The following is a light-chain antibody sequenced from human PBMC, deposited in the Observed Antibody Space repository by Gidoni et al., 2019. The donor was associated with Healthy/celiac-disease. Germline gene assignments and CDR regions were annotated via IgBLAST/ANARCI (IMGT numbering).Light chain of an antibody. CDR3: QQSYSTLIT. CDR2: AAS. Sequence: DIQMTQSPSSLSASVGDSVTITCRASQSISSYLNWYQQKPGKAPKLLIYAASSLQSGVPSRFSGSGSGTDFTLTISSMQPEDFATYYCQQSYSTLITFXQXTRLEIK. J-gene: IGKJ5*01. CDR1: QSISSY. V-gene: IGKV1-39*01.